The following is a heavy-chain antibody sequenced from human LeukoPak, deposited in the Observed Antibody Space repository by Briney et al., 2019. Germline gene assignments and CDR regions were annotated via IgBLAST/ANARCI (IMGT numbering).Heavy chain of an antibody. CDR3: ARDSGYCSSTRRYSWFDP. J-gene: IGHJ5*02. CDR1: GFTFSSYA. V-gene: IGHV3-30*01. CDR2: ISYDGSNK. Sequence: LPGRSLRLSCAASGFTFSSYAMHWVRQAPGKGLEWVAVISYDGSNKYYADSVKGRFTISRDNSKNTLYLQMNSLRAEDTAVYYCARDSGYCSSTRRYSWFDPWGQGTLVTVSS. D-gene: IGHD2-2*01.